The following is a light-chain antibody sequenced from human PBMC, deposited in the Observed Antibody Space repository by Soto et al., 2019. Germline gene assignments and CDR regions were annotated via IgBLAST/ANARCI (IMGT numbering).Light chain of an antibody. J-gene: IGKJ1*01. V-gene: IGKV1-39*01. CDR2: AAS. CDR1: QSSSNH. Sequence: DIQMTQAPSSLSASVEDRVIITCRASQSSSNHLNWYQQKPGQAPKLLIVAASSLQSGVPSRFSGSRSGPDFTLTISSLQPEDFATYYCQHSYRSPPTFGQGTKVDIK. CDR3: QHSYRSPPT.